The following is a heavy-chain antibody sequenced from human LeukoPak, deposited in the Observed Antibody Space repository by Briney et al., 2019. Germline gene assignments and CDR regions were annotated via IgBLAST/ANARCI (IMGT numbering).Heavy chain of an antibody. CDR1: GFTFSSYA. D-gene: IGHD3-22*01. V-gene: IGHV3-23*01. CDR2: ISGSGGST. Sequence: GGSLRLSCAASGFTFSSYAMSWVRQAPGKGLEWVSAISGSGGSTYYADSVKGRFTISRDNSKNTLYLQMNSLRAEDTAVYYCAKSPGYYDSSGDLYYPYFDYWGQGTLVTVSS. J-gene: IGHJ4*02. CDR3: AKSPGYYDSSGDLYYPYFDY.